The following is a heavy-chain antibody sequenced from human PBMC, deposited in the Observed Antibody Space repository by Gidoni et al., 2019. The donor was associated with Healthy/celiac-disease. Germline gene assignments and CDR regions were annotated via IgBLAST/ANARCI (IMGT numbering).Heavy chain of an antibody. D-gene: IGHD6-13*01. Sequence: QVQLVQSGAEVKKPGASVKVSCKASGYTFTSYDINWVRQATGQGLEWLGWMNPKSGNTGYAQKFQGRVTMTRNTSISTAYMELSSLRSEDAAVYYCARKYSSSWYGAPSWFDPWGQGTLVTVSS. CDR2: MNPKSGNT. J-gene: IGHJ5*02. CDR1: GYTFTSYD. CDR3: ARKYSSSWYGAPSWFDP. V-gene: IGHV1-8*01.